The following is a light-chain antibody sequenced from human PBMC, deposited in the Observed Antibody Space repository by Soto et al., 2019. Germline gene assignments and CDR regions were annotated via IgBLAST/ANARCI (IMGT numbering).Light chain of an antibody. J-gene: IGKJ5*01. Sequence: DIQMTQSPSSVSASVGDSVTITCRASQGISSFLAWYQQKPGKAPKLLIYAASSLQSGVPSRFSGSGSGTDFTLTISSLQPEDFATYYCQQSYSTPITFGQGTRLEI. CDR1: QGISSF. CDR3: QQSYSTPIT. CDR2: AAS. V-gene: IGKV1-39*01.